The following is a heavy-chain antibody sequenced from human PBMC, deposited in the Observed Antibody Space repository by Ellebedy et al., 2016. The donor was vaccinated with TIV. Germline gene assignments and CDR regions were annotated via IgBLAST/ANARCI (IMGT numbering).Heavy chain of an antibody. V-gene: IGHV5-51*01. CDR1: GYSFSNYW. CDR2: IHPGDSYI. Sequence: GESLKISGKGSGYSFSNYWIGWVRQIPGKGLAWMGIIHPGDSYIKYSPSFQGQVTISADKSISTAYLQWSSLKASDTAMYYCARQASLPLDYWGQGTLVTVSS. CDR3: ARQASLPLDY. J-gene: IGHJ4*02. D-gene: IGHD2-21*01.